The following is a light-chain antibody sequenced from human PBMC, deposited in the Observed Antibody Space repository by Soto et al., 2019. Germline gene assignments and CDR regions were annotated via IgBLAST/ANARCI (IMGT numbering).Light chain of an antibody. CDR3: QHYGSSPET. Sequence: EIVLTQSPGTLSLPPGERATFSCRPSQSVSSSYLAWYQQKPGQAPRLLIYGASNRATGIPDRFSGSGSGTDFTLTISRLEPEDFAVYYCQHYGSSPETFGQGTKV. V-gene: IGKV3-20*01. CDR2: GAS. J-gene: IGKJ1*01. CDR1: QSVSSSY.